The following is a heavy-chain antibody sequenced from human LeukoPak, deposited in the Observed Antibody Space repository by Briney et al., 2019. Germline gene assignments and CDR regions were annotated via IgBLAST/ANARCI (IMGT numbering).Heavy chain of an antibody. J-gene: IGHJ4*02. Sequence: GGSLRLSCVVSGISLSNYAMSWVRQAPGKRLEWLSYISTTGSTIYYADSVKGRFTISRDNAKNSLYLQMNSLRAEDTAVYYCARADPYGDSTPDYWGQGTPVTVSS. CDR3: ARADPYGDSTPDY. V-gene: IGHV3-48*03. CDR1: GISLSNYA. CDR2: ISTTGSTI. D-gene: IGHD4-17*01.